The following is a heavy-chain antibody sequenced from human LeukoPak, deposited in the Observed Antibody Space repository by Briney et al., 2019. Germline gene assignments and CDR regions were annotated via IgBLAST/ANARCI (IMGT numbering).Heavy chain of an antibody. V-gene: IGHV5-51*01. D-gene: IGHD1-1*01. CDR2: IYPGDSDT. CDR3: ARGERFDY. CDR1: GDRFTSYW. J-gene: IGHJ4*02. Sequence: GAYLKISCWGSGDRFTSYWSGWGRQLPGKSLESMGIIYPGDSDTRYSPSFQGQVTISADKSISTAYLQWSSLKASDTAMYYCARGERFDYWGQGTLVTVSS.